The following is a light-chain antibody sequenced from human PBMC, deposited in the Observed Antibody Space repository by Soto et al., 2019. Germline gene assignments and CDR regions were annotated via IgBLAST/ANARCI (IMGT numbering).Light chain of an antibody. CDR1: QTISSW. J-gene: IGKJ1*01. V-gene: IGKV1-5*03. Sequence: DIQMTQSPSTLSGSVGDRVTITCRASQTISSWLAWYQQKPGKAPKLLLYKASTLKSGVPSRFSGSGSGTEITLTISSLQPDDFATYYCQHYNSYSDAFGQGTKVELK. CDR3: QHYNSYSDA. CDR2: KAS.